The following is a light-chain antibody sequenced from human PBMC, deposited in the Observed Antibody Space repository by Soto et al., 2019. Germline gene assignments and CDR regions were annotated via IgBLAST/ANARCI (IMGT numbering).Light chain of an antibody. CDR1: SGSIASNY. V-gene: IGLV6-57*02. CDR3: QSYDSSIVV. J-gene: IGLJ2*01. Sequence: NFMLTQPHSVSESPGKTVTISCTGSSGSIASNYVQWYQQRPGSAPTTVIYEDNQRPSGVPDRFSGSIDSSSNSASLTISGLKTEDEADYYCQSYDSSIVVFGGGTKPPS. CDR2: EDN.